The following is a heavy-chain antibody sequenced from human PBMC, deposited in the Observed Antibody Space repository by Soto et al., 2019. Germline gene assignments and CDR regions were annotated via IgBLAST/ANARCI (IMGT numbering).Heavy chain of an antibody. J-gene: IGHJ6*02. CDR1: GFTFSDHY. CDR2: TRNKANSYTT. V-gene: IGHV3-72*01. Sequence: LRLSCAVSGFTFSDHYMDWVRQAPGKGLEWVGRTRNKANSYTTEYAASVKGRFTISRDDSQNSLYLQMNSLKAEDTAVYYCARICWPYYYYYGMDVWGQGTTVTVSS. CDR3: ARICWPYYYYYGMDV. D-gene: IGHD2-21*01.